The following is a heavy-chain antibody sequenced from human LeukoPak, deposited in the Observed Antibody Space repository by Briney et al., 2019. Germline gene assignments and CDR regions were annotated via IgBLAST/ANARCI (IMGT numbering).Heavy chain of an antibody. D-gene: IGHD5-18*01. CDR2: IKKDGSEK. CDR1: GFTFSSYW. J-gene: IGHJ4*02. Sequence: GGSLRLSCAASGFTFSSYWMSWVRQAPGKGLEWVANIKKDGSEKYYVDSVKGRFTISRDNAKTSLYLQMNSLRAEDTAVYYCARGGGRNTTMVWAFDYWGQGTLVTVSS. CDR3: ARGGGRNTTMVWAFDY. V-gene: IGHV3-7*01.